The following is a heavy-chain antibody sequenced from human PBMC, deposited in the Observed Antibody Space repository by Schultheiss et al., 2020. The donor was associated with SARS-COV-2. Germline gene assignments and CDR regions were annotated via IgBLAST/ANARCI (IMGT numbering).Heavy chain of an antibody. CDR3: ASAIPSVGLDV. V-gene: IGHV3-48*04. CDR1: GFTFSSYG. J-gene: IGHJ6*04. Sequence: GGSLRLSCAASGFTFSSYGMHWVRQAPGKGLEWVSYISSSGSTIYYADSVKGRFTISRDNAKNTLYLQMNSLRAEDTAVYYCASAIPSVGLDVWGKGTTVTVSS. CDR2: ISSSGSTI. D-gene: IGHD2-2*01.